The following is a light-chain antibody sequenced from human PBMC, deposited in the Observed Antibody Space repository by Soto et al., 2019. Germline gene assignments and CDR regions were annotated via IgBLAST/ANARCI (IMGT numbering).Light chain of an antibody. J-gene: IGKJ2*01. V-gene: IGKV1-39*01. Sequence: DIQMTQSPSSLSASVGDRVTITCRSSQAIAKSLNWYQQKPGEAPKLLIFAASTLQYGVPSRFSGSASSTQFTLTISSLQPEDFATYYCQQSFTSPPFTFGQGTKLEIK. CDR1: QAIAKS. CDR2: AAS. CDR3: QQSFTSPPFT.